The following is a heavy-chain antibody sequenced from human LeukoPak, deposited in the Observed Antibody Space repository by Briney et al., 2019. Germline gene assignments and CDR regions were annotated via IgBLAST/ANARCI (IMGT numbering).Heavy chain of an antibody. CDR3: AREKGNDALDI. V-gene: IGHV4-31*03. J-gene: IGHJ3*02. CDR1: GDSIINAGNY. CDR2: IYYSGNT. Sequence: PSETLSLTCNVSGDSIINAGNYWTWIRQHPGKGLEWIGYIYYSGNTYYNPSLKSRVIMSIDTSKNHFSLTLKSLTAADTAMYYCAREKGNDALDIWGQGTIVTVSS.